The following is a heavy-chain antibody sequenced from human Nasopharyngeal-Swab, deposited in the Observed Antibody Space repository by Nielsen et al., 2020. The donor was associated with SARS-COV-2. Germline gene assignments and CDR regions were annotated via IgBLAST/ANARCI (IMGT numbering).Heavy chain of an antibody. CDR1: GFTFEGYG. Sequence: GGSLRLSCEASGFTFEGYGMTWVRQAPGKGLEWVSTISGSGDNTHYADSVRGRFTISRDNSQRTVFLQMTSLRAEDTALYYCAKDPSAAMDVWGKGTTVIVSS. V-gene: IGHV3-23*01. J-gene: IGHJ6*03. CDR2: ISGSGDNT. CDR3: AKDPSAAMDV. D-gene: IGHD6-13*01.